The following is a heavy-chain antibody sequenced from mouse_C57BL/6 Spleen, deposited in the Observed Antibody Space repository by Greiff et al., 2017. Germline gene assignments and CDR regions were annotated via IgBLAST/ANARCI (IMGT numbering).Heavy chain of an antibody. CDR1: GYTFTSYD. D-gene: IGHD1-1*01. CDR2: IYPRDGST. V-gene: IGHV1-85*01. CDR3: ARPPYYYGSSYWFDY. J-gene: IGHJ3*01. Sequence: QVQLQQSGPELVKPGASVKLSCKASGYTFTSYDMNWVKQRPGQGLEWIGWIYPRDGSTKYNEKFKGKATLTVDTSSSTAYMELHSLTSEDSAVYFCARPPYYYGSSYWFDYWGQGTLLTVSA.